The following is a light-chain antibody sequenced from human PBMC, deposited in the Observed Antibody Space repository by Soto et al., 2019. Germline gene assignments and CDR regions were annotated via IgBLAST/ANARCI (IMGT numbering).Light chain of an antibody. CDR3: QQRSNWPIT. Sequence: EIVLTQSPATLSLSPGERATLSCRASQSISTYLAWYQQKPGQAPRLLIYDASNRATGIPARFSGSGSGPDFTLTISSLEPEDFAVYYCQQRSNWPITSGQGTRLEIK. CDR2: DAS. J-gene: IGKJ5*01. V-gene: IGKV3-11*01. CDR1: QSISTY.